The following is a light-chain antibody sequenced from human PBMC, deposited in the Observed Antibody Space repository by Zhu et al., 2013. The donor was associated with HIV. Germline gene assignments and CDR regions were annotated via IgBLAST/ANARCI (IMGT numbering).Light chain of an antibody. Sequence: EIVLTQSPGTLSLSPGERATLSCRASPSASTSYFAWYQQRPGQAPRLLIYGSSNRATGVPDRFSGSGSGTEFTLTINRLQPEDFAIYYCQQYEDSPITFGQGTRLEMK. CDR2: GSS. V-gene: IGKV3-20*01. CDR1: PSASTSY. CDR3: QQYEDSPIT. J-gene: IGKJ5*01.